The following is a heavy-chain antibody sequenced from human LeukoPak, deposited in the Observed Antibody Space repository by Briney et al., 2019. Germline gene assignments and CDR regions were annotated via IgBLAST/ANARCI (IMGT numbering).Heavy chain of an antibody. Sequence: SVKVSCKAFGGTFSSYAISWVRQAPGQGLEWMGGIIPIFGTANYAQKFQGRVTITTDESTSTAYMELSSLRSEDTAVYYCARGYSRRASSGYYYYYMDVWGKGTTVTVSS. V-gene: IGHV1-69*05. CDR2: IIPIFGTA. CDR3: ARGYSRRASSGYYYYYMDV. CDR1: GGTFSSYA. D-gene: IGHD6-13*01. J-gene: IGHJ6*03.